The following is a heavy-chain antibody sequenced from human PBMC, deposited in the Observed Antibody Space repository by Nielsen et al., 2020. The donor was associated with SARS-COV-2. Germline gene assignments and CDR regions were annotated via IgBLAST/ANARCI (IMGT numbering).Heavy chain of an antibody. J-gene: IGHJ3*02. CDR3: ARSRFGNTIFGVVIHDAFDI. Sequence: SETLSLTCTVSGGSISSGGYYWSWIRQHPGKGLEWIGYIYYSGSTYYNPSLKSRVTISVDTSKNQFSLKLSSVTAADTAVYYCARSRFGNTIFGVVIHDAFDIWGQGTMVTVSS. D-gene: IGHD3-3*01. CDR2: IYYSGST. CDR1: GGSISSGGYY. V-gene: IGHV4-31*03.